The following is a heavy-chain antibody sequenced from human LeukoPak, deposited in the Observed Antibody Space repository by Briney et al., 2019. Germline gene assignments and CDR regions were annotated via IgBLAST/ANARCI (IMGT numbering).Heavy chain of an antibody. CDR3: ASTSYGYSTHNWFDP. V-gene: IGHV1-69*04. CDR2: IIPILGIA. Sequence: ASVKVSCKASGGTFSNYAISWVRQAPGQGLEWMGRIIPILGIANYAQKFQGRVTITADKSTSTAYMELSSLRSEDTAVYYCASTSYGYSTHNWFDPWGQGTLVTVSS. J-gene: IGHJ5*02. D-gene: IGHD2-15*01. CDR1: GGTFSNYA.